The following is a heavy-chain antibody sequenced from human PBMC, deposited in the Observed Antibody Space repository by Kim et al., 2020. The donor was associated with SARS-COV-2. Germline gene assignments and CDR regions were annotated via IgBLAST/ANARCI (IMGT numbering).Heavy chain of an antibody. V-gene: IGHV4-39*01. D-gene: IGHD6-13*01. J-gene: IGHJ4*01. Sequence: SETLSLTCTVSGGSISSSSYYWGWIRQPPGKGLEWIGSIYYSGSTYYNPSLKSRVTISVDTSKNQFSLKLSSVTAADTAVYYCARLSSSWSREYYFDYWG. CDR2: IYYSGST. CDR3: ARLSSSWSREYYFDY. CDR1: GGSISSSSYY.